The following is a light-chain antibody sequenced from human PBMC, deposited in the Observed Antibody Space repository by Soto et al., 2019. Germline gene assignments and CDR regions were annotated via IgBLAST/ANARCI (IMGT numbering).Light chain of an antibody. V-gene: IGLV2-14*01. CDR3: SSYSTSFFYV. CDR1: SSDVGAYNY. Sequence: LTQPASVSGSPGQSITISCTGTSSDVGAYNYVSWYQQHPGEAPKLIIYGVTNRPSGVSYRFSGSKSDYTASLTISGLQAEDEADYYCSSYSTSFFYVFGTGTRSPS. CDR2: GVT. J-gene: IGLJ1*01.